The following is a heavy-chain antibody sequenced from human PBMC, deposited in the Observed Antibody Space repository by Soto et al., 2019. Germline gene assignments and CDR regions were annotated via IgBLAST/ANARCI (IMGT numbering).Heavy chain of an antibody. J-gene: IGHJ4*02. Sequence: GESLKISCKGSGYSFTSYWISWVHQMPGKGLEWMGRIDPSDSYTNYSPSFQGHVTISADKSISTAYLQWSSLKASDTAMYYCARHQATYFDYWGQGTLVTVSS. CDR1: GYSFTSYW. V-gene: IGHV5-10-1*01. CDR3: ARHQATYFDY. CDR2: IDPSDSYT.